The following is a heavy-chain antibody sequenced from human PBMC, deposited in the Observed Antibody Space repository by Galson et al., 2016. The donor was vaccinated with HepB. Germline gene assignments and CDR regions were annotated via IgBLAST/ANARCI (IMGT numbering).Heavy chain of an antibody. J-gene: IGHJ4*02. CDR2: ISSVAGTT. D-gene: IGHD2-21*01. CDR1: GFNVSSYA. V-gene: IGHV3-64*05. CDR3: VARKVRDFILVEY. Sequence: SLRLSCAASGFNVSSYALHWVRQAPGKGLEYFSGISSVAGTTYYVDSVRGRFTISRDNSKNTLYGQMNSLQDEDTAVYFCVARKVRDFILVEYWGQGTLVTVSS.